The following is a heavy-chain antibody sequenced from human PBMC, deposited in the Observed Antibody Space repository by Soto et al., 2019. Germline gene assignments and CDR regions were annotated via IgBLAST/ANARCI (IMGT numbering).Heavy chain of an antibody. J-gene: IGHJ6*04. Sequence: GGSLRLSCAASGFTFSSYAMSWVRQAPGKGLEWVSAISGSGGSTYYADSVKGRFTISRDNSKNTLYLQMNSLRAEDTAVYYCAKDRGSSWYSSCMDVWGKGTTVTLSS. CDR2: ISGSGGST. D-gene: IGHD6-13*01. CDR3: AKDRGSSWYSSCMDV. CDR1: GFTFSSYA. V-gene: IGHV3-23*01.